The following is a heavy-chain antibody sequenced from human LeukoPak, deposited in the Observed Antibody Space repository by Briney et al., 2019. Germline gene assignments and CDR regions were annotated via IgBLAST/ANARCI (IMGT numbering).Heavy chain of an antibody. Sequence: GGSLRLSCAASGLTFSSYGMHWVRQAPGKGLEWVSAISGSGGSTYYADSVKGRFTISRDNSKNTLYLQMNSLRAEDTAVYYCAKVIERWLPPIVRGFDYWGQGTLVTVSS. D-gene: IGHD5-12*01. J-gene: IGHJ4*02. CDR1: GLTFSSYG. CDR3: AKVIERWLPPIVRGFDY. V-gene: IGHV3-23*01. CDR2: ISGSGGST.